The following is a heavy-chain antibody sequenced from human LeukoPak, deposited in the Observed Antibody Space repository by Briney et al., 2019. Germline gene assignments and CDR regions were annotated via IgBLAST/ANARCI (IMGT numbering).Heavy chain of an antibody. CDR2: IYSSGNT. V-gene: IGHV4-4*07. Sequence: KPSETLSLTCTVSGGSISSYYWSWIRQSAGKGLEWIGRIYSSGNTNYNPSFESRVTMSVDTSKNQLSLKLKSVTAADTAVYYCARTLDKDSSSAPYYYYMDVWGKGTTVTVSS. CDR3: ARTLDKDSSSAPYYYYMDV. J-gene: IGHJ6*03. CDR1: GGSISSYY. D-gene: IGHD6-13*01.